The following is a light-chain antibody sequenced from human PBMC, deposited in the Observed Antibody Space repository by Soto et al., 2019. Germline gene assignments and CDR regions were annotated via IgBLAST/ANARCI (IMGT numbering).Light chain of an antibody. V-gene: IGKV3-20*01. CDR2: GAS. CDR3: QQYGVSPT. CDR1: ERIYSAY. Sequence: EVVLTQSPGTVSLSGGERATLSCRASERIYSAYLRWYQQKPGQAPRLLIYGASSRATGIPDRFSGSGSGTDFTLTISRLEPEDSAVYYCQQYGVSPTFGGGTKVDI. J-gene: IGKJ4*01.